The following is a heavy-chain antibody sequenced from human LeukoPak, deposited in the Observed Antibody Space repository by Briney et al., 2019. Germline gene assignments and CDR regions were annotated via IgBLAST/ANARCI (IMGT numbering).Heavy chain of an antibody. CDR2: IYYSGST. Sequence: SETLSLTCTVSGGSISSYYRSWIRQPPGKGLEWIGYIYYSGSTNYNPSLKSRVTISVDTSKNQFSLKLSSVTAADTAVYYCARHITLRKGSAAVDYWGQGTLVTVSS. CDR3: ARHITLRKGSAAVDY. V-gene: IGHV4-59*08. J-gene: IGHJ4*02. D-gene: IGHD3-10*01. CDR1: GGSISSYY.